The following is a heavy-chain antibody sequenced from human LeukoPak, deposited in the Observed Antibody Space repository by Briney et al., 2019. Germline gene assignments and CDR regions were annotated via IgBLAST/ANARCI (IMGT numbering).Heavy chain of an antibody. CDR1: GASISSNRFA. Sequence: SQTRSLPGTNFGASISSNRFAWNWIRQSPSRGLEWLGRTYHRSKWYNDDALSVKSRITINPGPSKKQFCLQPDCVTPEDSAVYYCARLSGPSWLDYWGQGTLVTVSS. V-gene: IGHV6-1*01. CDR3: ARLSGPSWLDY. J-gene: IGHJ4*02. D-gene: IGHD6-13*01. CDR2: TYHRSKWYN.